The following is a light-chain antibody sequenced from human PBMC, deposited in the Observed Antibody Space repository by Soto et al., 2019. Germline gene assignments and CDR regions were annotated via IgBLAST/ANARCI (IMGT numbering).Light chain of an antibody. CDR2: GAS. CDR1: QSVSSNF. J-gene: IGKJ3*01. Sequence: EIVLTQSPGTLSLSPGERATLSCKASQSVSSNFLAWYQRKPGQAPRLLIYGASGRATGIPDRFSGSGSGTDFTLTISRLEPEDFAVYYCQQYGSSRGLTFGPGTKVDIK. V-gene: IGKV3-20*01. CDR3: QQYGSSRGLT.